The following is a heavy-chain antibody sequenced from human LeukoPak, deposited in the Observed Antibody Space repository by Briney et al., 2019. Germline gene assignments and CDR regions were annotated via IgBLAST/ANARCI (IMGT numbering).Heavy chain of an antibody. CDR2: IKQDGSEK. Sequence: GGPLRLSCAASGFTFSSYWMSWVRQAPGKGLEWVANIKQDGSEKYYVDSVKGRFTISRDNAKDSLYLQMNSLRAEDTAVYYCATNNWNYGFDYWGQGTLVTVSS. J-gene: IGHJ4*02. CDR1: GFTFSSYW. CDR3: ATNNWNYGFDY. V-gene: IGHV3-7*01. D-gene: IGHD1-7*01.